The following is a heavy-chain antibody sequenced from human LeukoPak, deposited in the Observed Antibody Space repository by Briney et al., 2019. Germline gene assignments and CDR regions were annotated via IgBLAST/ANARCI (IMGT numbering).Heavy chain of an antibody. Sequence: SETLSLTCSVSGDSVTSSYWNWIRQPPGKGLEWIGCVSSDGTTNFTPSLRSRLIMSVDTAKNDISLIPTSVTGADTAIYYCARLDCFVEGCYNHWGRGTLVTVSS. CDR2: VSSDGTT. CDR1: GDSVTSSY. CDR3: ARLDCFVEGCYNH. D-gene: IGHD2-15*01. J-gene: IGHJ4*02. V-gene: IGHV4-59*08.